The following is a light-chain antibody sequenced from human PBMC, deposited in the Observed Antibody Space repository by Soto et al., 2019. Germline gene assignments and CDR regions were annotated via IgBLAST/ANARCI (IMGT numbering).Light chain of an antibody. J-gene: IGLJ2*01. Sequence: QTVVTQEPSFSVSPGRTVTLTCGLSSGSVSTSYYPSWYQLNPGQAPRTLIYSTNTRSSGVPNRFSGSILGNKAALTITGAQADDESDYYCVLYMGTGISVFGGGTKVTVL. CDR2: STN. CDR3: VLYMGTGISV. V-gene: IGLV8-61*01. CDR1: SGSVSTSYY.